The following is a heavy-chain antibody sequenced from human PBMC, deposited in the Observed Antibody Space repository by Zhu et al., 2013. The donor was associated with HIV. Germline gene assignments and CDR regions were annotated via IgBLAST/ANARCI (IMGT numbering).Heavy chain of an antibody. D-gene: IGHD6-19*01. V-gene: IGHV1-2*02. CDR1: GGTFSHYA. J-gene: IGHJ4*02. CDR2: INPNGGYT. Sequence: QVQLVQSGTEVKKPGSSVKLSCRASGGTFSHYAIHWVRQAPGQGLEWMGCINPNGGYTKFAQKFQGRIIMTSDTSITTVYMELNGLTFDDTAVYFCARAYSGGFWGQGTLVTVSS. CDR3: ARAYSGGF.